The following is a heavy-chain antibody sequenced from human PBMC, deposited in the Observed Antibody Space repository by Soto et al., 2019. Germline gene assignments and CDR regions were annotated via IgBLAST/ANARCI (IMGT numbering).Heavy chain of an antibody. J-gene: IGHJ4*02. CDR1: GFIVSSSY. D-gene: IGHD6-13*01. Sequence: DVQLLETGGGLIQPGGSLGLSCAASGFIVSSSYMSWIRQAPGKGLESVSVIYSDGRTYYADSVKGRFTISRDNSKNTLYLQMNSLSAEDTAVDYCARCSGWYGQCYFDCWGQGTLVTVSS. CDR2: IYSDGRT. CDR3: ARCSGWYGQCYFDC. V-gene: IGHV3-53*02.